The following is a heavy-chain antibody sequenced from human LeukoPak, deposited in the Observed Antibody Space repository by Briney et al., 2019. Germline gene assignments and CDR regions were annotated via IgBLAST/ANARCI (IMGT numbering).Heavy chain of an antibody. J-gene: IGHJ4*02. CDR2: IYYSGST. Sequence: SETLSLTCTVSGGSISSSSYYWGWIRQPPGKGLEWIGSIYYSGSTYYNPSLKSRVTISVDTSKNQFSLKLSSVTAADTAVYYCARFNPGISLYYFDYWGQGTLVTVSS. V-gene: IGHV4-39*01. CDR1: GGSISSSSYY. D-gene: IGHD3-16*01. CDR3: ARFNPGISLYYFDY.